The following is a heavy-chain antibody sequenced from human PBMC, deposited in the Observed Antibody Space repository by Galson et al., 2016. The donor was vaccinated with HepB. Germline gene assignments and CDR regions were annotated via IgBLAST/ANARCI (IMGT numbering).Heavy chain of an antibody. J-gene: IGHJ4*02. CDR3: ARMDYYYDSRGWGYYLDY. CDR2: IDWDDDK. D-gene: IGHD3-22*01. CDR1: GFSLNTGGMS. Sequence: PALVKPTQTLTLTCTFSGFSLNTGGMSVNWIRQPPGKALEWLARIDWDDDKFFNPSLKTRLTISKDTSNNQVVLTMTNMDPVDTATYYCARMDYYYDSRGWGYYLDYWGQGTLVTVSS. V-gene: IGHV2-70*17.